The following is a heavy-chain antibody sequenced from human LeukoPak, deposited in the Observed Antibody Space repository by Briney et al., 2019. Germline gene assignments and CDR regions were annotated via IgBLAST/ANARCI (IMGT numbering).Heavy chain of an antibody. CDR3: ARVGPSPYFDY. V-gene: IGHV1-8*03. D-gene: IGHD3/OR15-3a*01. CDR2: MNPNSGNT. J-gene: IGHJ4*02. Sequence: VASVKVSCKASGYTFTSYYINWVRQATGQGLEWMGWMNPNSGNTGYAQKFQGRVTITRNTSISTAYMELSSLRSEDTAVYYCARVGPSPYFDYWGQGTLVTVSS. CDR1: GYTFTSYY.